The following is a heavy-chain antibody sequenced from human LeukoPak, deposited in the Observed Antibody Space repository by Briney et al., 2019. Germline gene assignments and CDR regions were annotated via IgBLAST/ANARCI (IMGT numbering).Heavy chain of an antibody. CDR2: INHSGST. CDR3: ARGLEGYCSSTSCPNWFDP. D-gene: IGHD2-2*01. V-gene: IGHV4-34*01. Sequence: SETLSLTCAVYGGSFSVYYWTWIRQPPGKGLEGIGEINHSGSTNYNPSLKSRVTISVDTSKNQFSLKLSSVTAADTVVYYCARGLEGYCSSTSCPNWFDPWGQGTLVTVSS. CDR1: GGSFSVYY. J-gene: IGHJ5*02.